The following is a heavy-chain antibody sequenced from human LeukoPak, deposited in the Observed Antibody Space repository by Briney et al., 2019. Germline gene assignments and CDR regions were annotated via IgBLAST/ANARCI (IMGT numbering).Heavy chain of an antibody. CDR1: AFTFRSYS. CDR2: ISGSSNSI. Sequence: GGSLRLSCAASAFTFRSYSMNWARQAPGKGLEWLSYISGSSNSIYYADSVKGRFTISRDNAKNSLFLQMNSLRDEDTAVYYCARDRGPGIVPAGTVYMDVWGQGTTVSVSS. CDR3: ARDRGPGIVPAGTVYMDV. V-gene: IGHV3-48*02. J-gene: IGHJ6*03. D-gene: IGHD6-25*01.